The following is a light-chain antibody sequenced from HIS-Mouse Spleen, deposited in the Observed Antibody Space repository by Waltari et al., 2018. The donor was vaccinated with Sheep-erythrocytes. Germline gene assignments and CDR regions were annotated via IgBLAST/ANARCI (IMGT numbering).Light chain of an antibody. CDR2: DAS. CDR3: QQYDNLPPLT. J-gene: IGKJ4*01. Sequence: DIQMTQSPSSLSASVGYRVTITCQASQDISNYLNWYQQKPGKAPKPLIYDASNLETGVPSRFSGSGSGTDFTFTISSLQPEDIATYYCQQYDNLPPLTFGGGTKVEIK. V-gene: IGKV1-33*01. CDR1: QDISNY.